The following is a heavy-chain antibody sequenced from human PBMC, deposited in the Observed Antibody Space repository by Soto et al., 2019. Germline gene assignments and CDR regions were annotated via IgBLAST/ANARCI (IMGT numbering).Heavy chain of an antibody. CDR3: ARAPYSTSGYYYGLDV. D-gene: IGHD6-6*01. Sequence: SETLSLTCGVSGGSISSGGYSWSWIRQPPGKGLEWIGYIYHSETTYYSPSLKGRVTISVDRSGNQFSLKLSSVTAADTAVCYCARAPYSTSGYYYGLDVWGQGTTVTVSS. V-gene: IGHV4-30-2*01. CDR2: IYHSETT. CDR1: GGSISSGGYS. J-gene: IGHJ6*02.